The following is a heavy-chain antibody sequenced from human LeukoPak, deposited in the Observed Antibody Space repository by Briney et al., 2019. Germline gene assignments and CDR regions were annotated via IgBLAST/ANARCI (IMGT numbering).Heavy chain of an antibody. CDR1: GGSIGSYY. J-gene: IGHJ3*02. V-gene: IGHV4-59*01. CDR3: ARDRPGIAVAGDAFDI. CDR2: IYNRGST. D-gene: IGHD6-19*01. Sequence: SETLSLTCTVSGGSIGSYYWSWIRQPPGKGLEWIGYIYNRGSTNYNPSLKSRVTISVDTSKNQFSLKLRSVTAADTAVYYCARDRPGIAVAGDAFDIWGQGTMVTVSS.